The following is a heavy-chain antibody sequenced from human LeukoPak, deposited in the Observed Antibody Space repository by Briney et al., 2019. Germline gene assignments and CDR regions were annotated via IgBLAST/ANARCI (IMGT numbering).Heavy chain of an antibody. CDR1: GGPISSYY. Sequence: SETLSLTCTVSGGPISSYYWSWVRQSPGKGLEWIGYIFTSGWTDYNPSLKSRVTMSVDTSKNQLSMELRFLTAADTAVYYCATSHDVKTAPYDLWGQGTLVTVSS. CDR3: ATSHDVKTAPYDL. J-gene: IGHJ5*02. CDR2: IFTSGWT. V-gene: IGHV4-4*09. D-gene: IGHD2-21*01.